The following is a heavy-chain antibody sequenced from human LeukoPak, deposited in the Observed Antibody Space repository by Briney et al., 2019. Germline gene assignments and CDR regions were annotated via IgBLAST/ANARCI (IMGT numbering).Heavy chain of an antibody. CDR3: AKDDLVGATGY. J-gene: IGHJ4*02. V-gene: IGHV3-30*02. CDR1: GITFSNSG. CDR2: IGHDGRNK. D-gene: IGHD1-26*01. Sequence: GGSLRLSCEASGITFSNSGMHWVRQAPGKGLEWVAYIGHDGRNKFYTESVRGRFTISGDNSKNTLYLQMNSLRAEDTAVYYCAKDDLVGATGYWGQGTLVTVSS.